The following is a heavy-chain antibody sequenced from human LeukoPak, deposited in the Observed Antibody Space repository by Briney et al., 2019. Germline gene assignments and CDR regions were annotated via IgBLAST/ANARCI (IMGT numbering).Heavy chain of an antibody. D-gene: IGHD3-3*01. J-gene: IGHJ4*02. CDR3: ARYDFWSGYSFDY. CDR2: INPNNGGT. Sequence: ASVKVSCKASVYTFTGYYMHWVRQAPGRGLEWMGWINPNNGGTNYAQKFQGRVTMTRDTSISTAYMELSRLRSDDTAVYYCARYDFWSGYSFDYWGQGTLVTVSS. CDR1: VYTFTGYY. V-gene: IGHV1-2*02.